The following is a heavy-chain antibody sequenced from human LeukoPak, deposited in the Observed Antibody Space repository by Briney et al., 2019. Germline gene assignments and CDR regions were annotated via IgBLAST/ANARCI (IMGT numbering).Heavy chain of an antibody. V-gene: IGHV3-23*01. CDR3: VKGRISEDGLDF. CDR2: ISSSGNT. CDR1: GFTFSRSA. Sequence: GGSLRLSCAASGFTFSRSAMTWVRQTPGKGLDWVSSISSSGNTYYADSVKGRFTISRDNSKNMLYLQTNSLRAEDTAVYYCVKGRISEDGLDFWGQGTLVTVSS. D-gene: IGHD6-13*01. J-gene: IGHJ4*02.